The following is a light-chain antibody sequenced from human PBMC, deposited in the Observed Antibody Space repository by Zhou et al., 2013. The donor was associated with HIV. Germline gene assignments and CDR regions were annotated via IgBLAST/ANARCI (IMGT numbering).Light chain of an antibody. V-gene: IGKV1-5*03. CDR2: RAS. CDR3: QQYNSYPWT. CDR1: QSIGSW. Sequence: DIQMTQSPSTLSASVGVRVTITCRASQSIGSWLAWYQQKPGKAPTLLIYRASSLESGVPSRFSGKGSGTEFSLTISSLQPDDFATYYCQQYNSYPWTFGQGTKVEIK. J-gene: IGKJ1*01.